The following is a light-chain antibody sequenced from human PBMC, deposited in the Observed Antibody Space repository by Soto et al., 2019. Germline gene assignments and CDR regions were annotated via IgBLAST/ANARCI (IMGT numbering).Light chain of an antibody. CDR1: SSNIGTSS. V-gene: IGLV1-44*01. Sequence: QSVLTQPHSASGTPGQRVTISCSGSSSNIGTSSVHWFQQLPGTAPKLLISTTNQRPSGVPERCSGSKSRTSASLAISGRQSEAEADYYCAAWDDSLNGHVFGTGTKVTVL. J-gene: IGLJ1*01. CDR2: TTN. CDR3: AAWDDSLNGHV.